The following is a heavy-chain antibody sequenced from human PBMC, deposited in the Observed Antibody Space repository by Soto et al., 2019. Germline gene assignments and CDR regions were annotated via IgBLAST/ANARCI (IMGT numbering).Heavy chain of an antibody. D-gene: IGHD6-19*01. CDR2: INPNSGGT. CDR1: GYIFTGYY. V-gene: IGHV1-2*02. CDR3: ARPLYSSSGY. J-gene: IGHJ4*02. Sequence: ASVKVSCKASGYIFTGYYMHWVRQAPGQGLEWMGWINPNSGGTNYAQRFQGRVTMTRDTSISTAYMELSRLRSDDTAVYYCARPLYSSSGYWGQGTLVTVS.